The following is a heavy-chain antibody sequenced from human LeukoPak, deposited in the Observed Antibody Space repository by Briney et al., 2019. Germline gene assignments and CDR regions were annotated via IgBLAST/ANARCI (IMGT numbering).Heavy chain of an antibody. Sequence: SETLSLTCTVSGGSISGYYWTWIRQPPGKGLEWIGYMYYNGNTNYNPSLKSRVTISLDTSRNQFSLKLNSVTAADTAVYYCAKSNGYGLVDIWGQGTMVTVSS. J-gene: IGHJ3*02. CDR3: AKSNGYGLVDI. CDR2: MYYNGNT. CDR1: GGSISGYY. V-gene: IGHV4-59*12. D-gene: IGHD3-10*01.